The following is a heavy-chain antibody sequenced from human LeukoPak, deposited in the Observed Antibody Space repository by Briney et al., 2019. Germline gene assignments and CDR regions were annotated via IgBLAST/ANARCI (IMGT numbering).Heavy chain of an antibody. D-gene: IGHD6-19*01. V-gene: IGHV4-39*07. J-gene: IGHJ3*02. CDR1: GGSISSSSYY. Sequence: PSETLSPTCTVSGGSISSSSYYWGWIRQPPGKGLEWIGSISYSGSTYYNSSLKSRVTISLDTSKNQFSLTLSSVTAADTAVYYCARAMKAVATHDAFDIWGQGTMVTVSS. CDR2: ISYSGST. CDR3: ARAMKAVATHDAFDI.